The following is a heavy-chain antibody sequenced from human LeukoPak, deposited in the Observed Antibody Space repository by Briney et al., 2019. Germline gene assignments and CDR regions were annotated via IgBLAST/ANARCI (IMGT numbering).Heavy chain of an antibody. J-gene: IGHJ4*02. D-gene: IGHD6-19*01. CDR1: GGSISSSNW. CDR2: IYHSGST. V-gene: IGHV4-4*02. Sequence: PSETLSLTCAVSGGSISSSNWWSWVRQPPGKGLEWIGEIYHSGSTNYNPSLKSRVTTSVDKSKNQFSLKLSSVTAADTAVYYCARFSSSGWYIDYWGQGTLVTVSS. CDR3: ARFSSSGWYIDY.